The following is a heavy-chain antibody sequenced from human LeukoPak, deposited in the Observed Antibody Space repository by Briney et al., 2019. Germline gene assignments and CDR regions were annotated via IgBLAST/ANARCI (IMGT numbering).Heavy chain of an antibody. CDR1: GFTLNMYS. Sequence: GGSLRLSCAASGFTLNMYSLSWVRQPPGKGLEWVSYVPSRSTSIHYADSVKGRFTVSRDSAKNTLYLQMNSLRDEDTAIYYCARSNYDDSSRYGYWGQGTLVFVSS. CDR2: VPSRSTSI. CDR3: ARSNYDDSSRYGY. D-gene: IGHD3-16*01. J-gene: IGHJ4*02. V-gene: IGHV3-48*02.